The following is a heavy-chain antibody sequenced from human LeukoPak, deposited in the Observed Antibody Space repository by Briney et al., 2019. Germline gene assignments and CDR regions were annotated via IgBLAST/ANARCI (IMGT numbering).Heavy chain of an antibody. Sequence: PGGSLRLSCAASGFTVSNNFMTWVRQAPGKGLEWVSAISGSGGSTYYADSVKGRFTISRDNSKNTLYLQMNSLRAEDTAVYYCAKSGWEGRYYYYMDVWGKGTTVTVSS. V-gene: IGHV3-23*01. CDR1: GFTVSNNF. D-gene: IGHD1-26*01. CDR2: ISGSGGST. CDR3: AKSGWEGRYYYYMDV. J-gene: IGHJ6*03.